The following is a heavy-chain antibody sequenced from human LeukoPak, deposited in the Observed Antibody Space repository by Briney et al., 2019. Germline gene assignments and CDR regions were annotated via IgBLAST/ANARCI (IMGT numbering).Heavy chain of an antibody. D-gene: IGHD5-18*01. J-gene: IGHJ4*02. CDR2: MFDTVST. Sequence: SETLSLTCTVSGASTASHYWTWLRQPPGKELEWIAYMFDTVSTKSNPSLKSRLTLSVDTSKKQLSLRLSSVTAAVTAVYYCATIKRGSTYGYFDFWGQGIKVTVSS. CDR1: GASTASHY. CDR3: ATIKRGSTYGYFDF. V-gene: IGHV4-59*11.